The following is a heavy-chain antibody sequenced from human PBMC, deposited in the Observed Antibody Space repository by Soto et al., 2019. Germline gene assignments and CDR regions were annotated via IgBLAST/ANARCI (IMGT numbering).Heavy chain of an antibody. CDR1: GASISSTSSGAW. J-gene: IGHJ4*02. Sequence: QVQLQESGPGLVKPSGTLSLTCTVSGASISSTSSGAWWSWVRQPPGKGLEWIGEIYHSGSTNYNPSLTSRVTMSVDKSKNQFSLRLSSVTAADTAVYYCAKMVGATLVDYWGQGTLVTVSS. CDR2: IYHSGST. D-gene: IGHD1-26*01. V-gene: IGHV4-4*02. CDR3: AKMVGATLVDY.